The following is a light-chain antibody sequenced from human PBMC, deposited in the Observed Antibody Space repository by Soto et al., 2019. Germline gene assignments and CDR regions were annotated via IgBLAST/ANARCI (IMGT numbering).Light chain of an antibody. CDR2: DVN. V-gene: IGLV2-11*01. Sequence: QSVLTQPRSVSGSPGQSVTISCTGASGDIGGYNYVSWYQHHPGKAPKLIIFDVNKRPSGVPDRFSGSKSGNTASLTISGLQPEDEADYYCCSYAGTFTWVFGTGTKLTVL. CDR1: SGDIGGYNY. J-gene: IGLJ1*01. CDR3: CSYAGTFTWV.